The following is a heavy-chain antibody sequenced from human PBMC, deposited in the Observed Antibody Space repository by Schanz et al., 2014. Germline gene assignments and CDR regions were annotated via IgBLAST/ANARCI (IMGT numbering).Heavy chain of an antibody. Sequence: QVQLLQFGGGVVQPGRSLRLSCAASGFTFSNYGMHWVRQAPGKGLEWVAVISYDGRNKYYADSVKGRFTISRDNSKTTLSLQMNSLRAEDTAVYYCARDFDDRRGYGSGYCLGDCMDVWGQGTTVTVSS. J-gene: IGHJ6*02. CDR2: ISYDGRNK. D-gene: IGHD3-10*01. CDR1: GFTFSNYG. V-gene: IGHV3-30*03. CDR3: ARDFDDRRGYGSGYCLGDCMDV.